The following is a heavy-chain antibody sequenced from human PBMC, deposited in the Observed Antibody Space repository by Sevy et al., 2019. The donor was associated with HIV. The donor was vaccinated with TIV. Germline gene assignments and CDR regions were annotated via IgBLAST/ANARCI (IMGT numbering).Heavy chain of an antibody. J-gene: IGHJ5*02. CDR3: ARGTQKRGYYDSSGYSSPQSWFDP. Sequence: PSQTLSLTCTVSGGSISSGGYYWSWIRQHPGKGLEWIGYIYYSGSTYYNPSLKSRVTISVDTSKNQFSLKLSSVTAADTAVYYCARGTQKRGYYDSSGYSSPQSWFDPWGQGTLVTVSS. CDR2: IYYSGST. V-gene: IGHV4-31*03. D-gene: IGHD3-22*01. CDR1: GGSISSGGYY.